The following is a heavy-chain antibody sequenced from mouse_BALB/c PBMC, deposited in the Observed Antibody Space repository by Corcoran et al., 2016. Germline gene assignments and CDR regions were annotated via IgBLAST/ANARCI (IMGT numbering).Heavy chain of an antibody. V-gene: IGHV1-22*01. J-gene: IGHJ3*01. CDR3: ARSTPDGNYVGMFAY. CDR2: INPNNGGT. D-gene: IGHD2-1*01. CDR1: GYTFTEYT. Sequence: EVPLQQSGPELEKPGASVKISCKTSGYTFTEYTIHWVKQSHGKSLEWIGGINPNNGGTSYNQKFKGKATLTVDKSSSTAYMELRSLTSEYSAVYYCARSTPDGNYVGMFAYWGQGTLVTVSA.